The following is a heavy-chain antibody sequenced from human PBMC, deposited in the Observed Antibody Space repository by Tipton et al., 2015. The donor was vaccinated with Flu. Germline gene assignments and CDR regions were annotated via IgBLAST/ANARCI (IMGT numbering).Heavy chain of an antibody. D-gene: IGHD5-24*01. V-gene: IGHV4-39*07. CDR1: GGSISSSSYY. J-gene: IGHJ4*02. Sequence: TLSLTCTVSGGSISSSSYYWGWIRQPPGKGLEWIVSIYYSGSTYYNPSLKSRVTISVDTSKNQFSLKLSSVTAADTAVYYCARVGDGYAYDYWGQGTLATVSS. CDR2: IYYSGST. CDR3: ARVGDGYAYDY.